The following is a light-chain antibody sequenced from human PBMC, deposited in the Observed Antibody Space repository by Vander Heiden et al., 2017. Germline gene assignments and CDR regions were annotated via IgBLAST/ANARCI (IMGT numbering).Light chain of an antibody. V-gene: IGLV1-40*01. CDR2: GNT. CDR1: SSNIGTGHD. CDR3: QSYDSSLSGVV. Sequence: QSVLTQPPSVSGAPGQRVTISCTGRSSNIGTGHDVHWYQHLPGTAPKLLIYGNTNRPSGVPDRFSGSTSGTSASLAITGLQPEDEADYYCQSYDSSLSGVVFGGGTEVTVL. J-gene: IGLJ2*01.